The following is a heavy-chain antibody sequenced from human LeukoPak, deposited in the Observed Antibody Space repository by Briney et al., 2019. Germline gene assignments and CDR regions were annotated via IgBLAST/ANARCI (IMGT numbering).Heavy chain of an antibody. Sequence: SETLSLTCAVSGGSISSSNWWSWVRQPPGKGLEWIGEIYHSGSTNYNPSLKSRVTISVDKSKNQFSLKLSSVTAADTAVYYCARDRNYGSGSYYSNWFDPWGQGTLVTVSS. D-gene: IGHD3-10*01. CDR2: IYHSGST. J-gene: IGHJ5*02. CDR3: ARDRNYGSGSYYSNWFDP. V-gene: IGHV4-4*02. CDR1: GGSISSSNW.